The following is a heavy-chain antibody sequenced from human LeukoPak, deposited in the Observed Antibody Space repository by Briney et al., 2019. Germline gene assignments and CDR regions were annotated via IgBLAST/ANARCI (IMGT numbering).Heavy chain of an antibody. J-gene: IGHJ6*03. CDR1: GYTFTSYG. Sequence: GASVKVSCKASGYTFTSYGISWVRQAPGQGLEWMGWISAYNGNTNYAQKLQGRVTMTTDTSTSTAYMELRSLRSDDTAVYYCARRSVVVVPAAHRGDYYYYMDVWGKGTTVTVSS. CDR2: ISAYNGNT. D-gene: IGHD2-2*01. V-gene: IGHV1-18*01. CDR3: ARRSVVVVPAAHRGDYYYYMDV.